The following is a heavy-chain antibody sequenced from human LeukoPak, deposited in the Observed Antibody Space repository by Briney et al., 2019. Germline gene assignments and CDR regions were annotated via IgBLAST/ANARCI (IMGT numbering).Heavy chain of an antibody. J-gene: IGHJ4*02. D-gene: IGHD5-24*01. CDR2: IIPILGIA. Sequence: SVKVSCKASGGTFSSYAISWVRQAPGQGLEWMGRIIPILGIANYAQEFQGRVTITADKSTSTAYMELSSLRSEDTAVYYCARDFGGYNSPFDYWGQGTLVTVSS. CDR3: ARDFGGYNSPFDY. CDR1: GGTFSSYA. V-gene: IGHV1-69*04.